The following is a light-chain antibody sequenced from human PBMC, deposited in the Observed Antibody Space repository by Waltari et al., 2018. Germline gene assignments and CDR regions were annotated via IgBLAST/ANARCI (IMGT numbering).Light chain of an antibody. Sequence: IVLTQSQAILSLSPGERASLSCRASQSVTNYLAWYQQKPGQAPRLLIYDTSNRATGIPARFSGSGFATDFTLTISSLEPDDFAVYYCQQRRNWPLTFGGGTKVEIK. CDR2: DTS. V-gene: IGKV3-11*01. CDR3: QQRRNWPLT. CDR1: QSVTNY. J-gene: IGKJ4*01.